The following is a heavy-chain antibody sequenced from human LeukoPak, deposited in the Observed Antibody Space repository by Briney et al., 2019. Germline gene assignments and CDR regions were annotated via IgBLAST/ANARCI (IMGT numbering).Heavy chain of an antibody. D-gene: IGHD2-15*01. CDR3: AKLDIVVVVAATLVY. CDR1: GFTFSSYA. Sequence: PGGSLRLSCAASGFTFSSYAMSWVRQAPGEGLEWVSGISGSGGSTYYADSVKGRFTISRDNSKNTLYLQMNSLRAEDTAVYYCAKLDIVVVVAATLVYWGQGTLVTVSS. J-gene: IGHJ4*02. CDR2: ISGSGGST. V-gene: IGHV3-23*01.